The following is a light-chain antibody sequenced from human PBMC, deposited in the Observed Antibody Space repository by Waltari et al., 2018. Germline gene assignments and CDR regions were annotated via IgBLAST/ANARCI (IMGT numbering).Light chain of an antibody. CDR3: CSYAGSYTWV. CDR1: SSDIGSVNL. Sequence: QSALTQPASVSGSPGQSITISSPGASSDIGSVNLVSWYQQHPGKAPKLMVYDVFYRPSGVSNRFSASKSGNTASLTISGLQAEDEADYYCCSYAGSYTWVFGGGTKLTVL. J-gene: IGLJ3*02. CDR2: DVF. V-gene: IGLV2-23*02.